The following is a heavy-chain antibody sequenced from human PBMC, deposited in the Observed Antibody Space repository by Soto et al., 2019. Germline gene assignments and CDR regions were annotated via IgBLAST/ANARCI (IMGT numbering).Heavy chain of an antibody. CDR2: INANGDYT. V-gene: IGHV3-11*06. D-gene: IGHD1-1*01. CDR3: VRSSGWREVGIYKYGLDV. CDR1: AFNLRDNW. J-gene: IGHJ6*02. Sequence: QVELVESGGGLVKPGGSLRLSCIGSAFNLRDNWMSWIRQAPGKGLECVSYINANGDYTNYADSVKGRFTISRDDAKNTLWLEMRSLRVEDTAVYHCVRSSGWREVGIYKYGLDVWGQGTKVMVS.